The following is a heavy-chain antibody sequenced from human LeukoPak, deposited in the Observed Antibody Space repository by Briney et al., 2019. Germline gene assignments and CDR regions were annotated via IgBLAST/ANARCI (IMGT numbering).Heavy chain of an antibody. Sequence: KPSETLSLTRTVSRGSISSYYWSWIRQPAGQGLEWIGRIYTSGSTNYNPSLKSRVTMSVDTSKNQFSLKLSSVTAADTAVYYCARDPPERPGRGAFDIWGQGTMVTVSS. D-gene: IGHD1-1*01. CDR1: RGSISSYY. J-gene: IGHJ3*02. CDR2: IYTSGST. V-gene: IGHV4-4*07. CDR3: ARDPPERPGRGAFDI.